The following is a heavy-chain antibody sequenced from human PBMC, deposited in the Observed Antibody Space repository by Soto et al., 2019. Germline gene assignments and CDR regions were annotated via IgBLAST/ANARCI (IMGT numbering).Heavy chain of an antibody. V-gene: IGHV3-7*01. CDR2: IKQDANEM. CDR3: AAYNTSRHAAFDI. D-gene: IGHD1-20*01. CDR1: GFKFSTYW. Sequence: EVQVVESGGGLVQPGGSLRLSCAASGFKFSTYWMSWVRQAPGKGLEWLANIKQDANEMYYVDSVKGRFTISGDSAKNSLFLIMDSLRVEDTXXXXXAAYNTSRHAAFDIWGQGTTVIVSS. J-gene: IGHJ3*02.